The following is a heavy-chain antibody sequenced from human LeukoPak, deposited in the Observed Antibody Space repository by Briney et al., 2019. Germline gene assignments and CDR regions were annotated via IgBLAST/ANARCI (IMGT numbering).Heavy chain of an antibody. V-gene: IGHV3-23*01. D-gene: IGHD4-23*01. J-gene: IGHJ3*01. CDR3: AKDPNGDYVGAFDF. Sequence: GGSLRLSCAASGFTFSIYAMHWVRQAPGKGLEWISTITATTRSTNYADSVKGRFTISRDNSKRTLYLQMNGLRAEDTAMYYCAKDPNGDYVGAFDFWGQGTLVTVSS. CDR1: GFTFSIYA. CDR2: ITATTRST.